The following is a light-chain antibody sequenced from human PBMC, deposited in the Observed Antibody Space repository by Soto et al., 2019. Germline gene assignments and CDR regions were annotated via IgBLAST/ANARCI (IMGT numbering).Light chain of an antibody. V-gene: IGLV1-51*01. CDR2: DNN. Sequence: QSVLTQSPSVSAAPGQQVTISCSGSSSNIGNNYVSWYQQLPGTAPKLLIYDNNKRPSAIPDRFSGSKSGTSGTLDITGLQTGDEADYYCATWDGSLPGEVFGGGTKVTVL. CDR1: SSNIGNNY. CDR3: ATWDGSLPGEV. J-gene: IGLJ2*01.